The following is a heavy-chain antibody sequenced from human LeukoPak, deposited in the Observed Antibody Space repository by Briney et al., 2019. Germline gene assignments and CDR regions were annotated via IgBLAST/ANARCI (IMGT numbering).Heavy chain of an antibody. CDR2: INPSGGTT. CDR1: GYTFTGYY. CDR3: AREGGAHPFFDY. J-gene: IGHJ4*02. V-gene: IGHV1-46*01. D-gene: IGHD1-26*01. Sequence: ASVKVSCKASGYTFTGYYMHWVRQAPGQGLEWMGLINPSGGTTRYAQKFQGRVTMARDMSTSTVYMELSSLRSEDTAVYYCAREGGAHPFFDYWGQGTLVTVSS.